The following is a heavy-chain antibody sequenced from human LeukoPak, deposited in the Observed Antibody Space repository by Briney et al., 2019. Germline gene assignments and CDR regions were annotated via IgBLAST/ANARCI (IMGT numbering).Heavy chain of an antibody. CDR2: INSDGSST. V-gene: IGHV3-74*01. CDR3: AREHSSSWSHFDY. Sequence: GGSLRLSCAASEFTFSNYWMHWVRQAPGKGLVWVSRINSDGSSTYYADSVKGRFTISRDNAKNTLYLQMNSLRAEDTAVYYCAREHSSSWSHFDYWGQGTLVTVSS. J-gene: IGHJ4*02. CDR1: EFTFSNYW. D-gene: IGHD6-13*01.